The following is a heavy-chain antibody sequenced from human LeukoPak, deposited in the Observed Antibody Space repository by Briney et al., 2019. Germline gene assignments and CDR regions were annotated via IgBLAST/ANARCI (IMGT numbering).Heavy chain of an antibody. J-gene: IGHJ4*02. Sequence: GGSLRLSCAASGFTFSSYGMHWVRQAPGKGLEWVAVISYDGSNKYYADSVKGRFTFSRDNSKNTLYLQMNSLRAEDTAVYYCAKLCSTSCYGSGSLIDYWGQGTLVTVSS. V-gene: IGHV3-30*18. CDR2: ISYDGSNK. CDR3: AKLCSTSCYGSGSLIDY. CDR1: GFTFSSYG. D-gene: IGHD2-2*01.